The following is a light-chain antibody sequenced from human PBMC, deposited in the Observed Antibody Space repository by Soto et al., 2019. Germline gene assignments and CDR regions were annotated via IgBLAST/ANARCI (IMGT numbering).Light chain of an antibody. J-gene: IGKJ2*01. CDR1: QNLVNGAGITY. Sequence: DVVLTQSPLSLSVTLGQPASISCRSSQNLVNGAGITYLNWYHQRPGHSPRRLIYKVSIRDFGVPDRFSGSGSGTDFTVRINRVEADDGGLYYCAQGSFWPPYTFGQGTQLDI. V-gene: IGKV2-30*01. CDR3: AQGSFWPPYT. CDR2: KVS.